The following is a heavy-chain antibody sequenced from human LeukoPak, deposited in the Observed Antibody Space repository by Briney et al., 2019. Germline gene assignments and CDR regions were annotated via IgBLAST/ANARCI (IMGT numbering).Heavy chain of an antibody. J-gene: IGHJ4*02. V-gene: IGHV3-21*01. CDR1: GFTFSTYR. Sequence: GGSLRLSCVGTGFTFSTYRMNWVRQAPGKGLEWVSSISSSSSYIYYADSVKGRITISRDNAKNSLYLQMNSLRVEDTAVYYCARDKGVYFDYWGQGTLVTVSP. CDR2: ISSSSSYI. CDR3: ARDKGVYFDY.